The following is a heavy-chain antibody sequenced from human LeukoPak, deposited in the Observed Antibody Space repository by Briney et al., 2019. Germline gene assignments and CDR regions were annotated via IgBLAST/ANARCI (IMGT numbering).Heavy chain of an antibody. CDR1: GFTFSSYW. D-gene: IGHD5-18*01. V-gene: IGHV3-7*01. CDR2: IKQDGSEK. Sequence: GGSLRLSCAASGFTFSSYWMSWVRQAPGEGLEWVANIKQDGSEKYYVDSVKGRFTISRDNAKNSLYLQMNSLRAEDTAVYYCARDLSLYSYGYFWCCYYYMDVWGKGTTVTVSS. CDR3: ARDLSLYSYGYFWCCYYYMDV. J-gene: IGHJ6*03.